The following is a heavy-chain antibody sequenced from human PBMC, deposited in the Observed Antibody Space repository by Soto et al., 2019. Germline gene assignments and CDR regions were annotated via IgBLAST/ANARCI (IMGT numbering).Heavy chain of an antibody. D-gene: IGHD3-3*01. CDR3: ARKRDFWSGYYDY. Sequence: SETVSLTCAVYGGSFSGYYWSWIRQPPGKGLEWIGEINHSGSTNYNPSLKSRVTISVDTSKNQFSLKLSSVTAADTAVYYCARKRDFWSGYYDYWGQGTLVTVSS. CDR1: GGSFSGYY. V-gene: IGHV4-34*01. CDR2: INHSGST. J-gene: IGHJ4*02.